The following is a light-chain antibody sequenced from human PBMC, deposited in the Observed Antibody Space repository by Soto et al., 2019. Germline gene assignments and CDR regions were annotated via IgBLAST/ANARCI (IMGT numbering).Light chain of an antibody. CDR3: PQYDNRPRT. J-gene: IGKJ1*01. V-gene: IGKV1-33*01. CDR2: DAS. Sequence: DIQMTQSPSSLSASVGDRVTITCQASQDISNYLNWYQQKPGKAPKLLIYDASNLETGVPSRFSGSGSGTDFTFTISSLQPEDIATYYCPQYDNRPRTFGQGTTVDI. CDR1: QDISNY.